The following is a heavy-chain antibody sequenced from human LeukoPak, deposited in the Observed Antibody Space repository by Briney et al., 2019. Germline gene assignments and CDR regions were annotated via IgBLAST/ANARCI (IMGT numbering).Heavy chain of an antibody. J-gene: IGHJ5*02. V-gene: IGHV3-23*01. D-gene: IGHD3-16*01. Sequence: GGSLRLSCAASGFRFSDFTMTWVRQAPGKGPEWVSAIGGRGTSTYYADSLGGRFTISRDNSKDMLYLQMNSLKVEDTATYYCGKEGGAWGLGTKVTVSS. CDR3: GKEGGA. CDR1: GFRFSDFT. CDR2: IGGRGTST.